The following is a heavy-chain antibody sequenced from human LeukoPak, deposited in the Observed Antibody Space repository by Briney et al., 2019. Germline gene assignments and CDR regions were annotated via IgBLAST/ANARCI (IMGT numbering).Heavy chain of an antibody. D-gene: IGHD3-22*01. CDR1: GGTFSSYA. CDR3: ARARRYYYDSSGSRDHYFDY. J-gene: IGHJ4*02. CDR2: IIPIFGTA. Sequence: GASVKVSCKASGGTFSSYAISWVRQAPGQGLEWMGGIIPIFGTANYAQKFQGRVTITADKSTSTAYMELSSLRSEDTAVYYCARARRYYYDSSGSRDHYFDYWGQGTLVTVSS. V-gene: IGHV1-69*06.